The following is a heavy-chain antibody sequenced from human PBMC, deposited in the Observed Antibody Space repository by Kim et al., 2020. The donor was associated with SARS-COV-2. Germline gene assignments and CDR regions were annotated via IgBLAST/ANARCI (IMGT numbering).Heavy chain of an antibody. V-gene: IGHV3-23*01. D-gene: IGHD3-22*01. CDR3: AKVRPHVYDSSGYFSFDY. Sequence: GGSLRLSCAASGFTFSSYAMSWVRQAPGKGLEWVSAISGSGGSTYYADSVKGRFTISRDNSKNTLYLQMNSLRAEDTAVYYCAKVRPHVYDSSGYFSFDYWGQGTLVTVSS. CDR1: GFTFSSYA. CDR2: ISGSGGST. J-gene: IGHJ4*02.